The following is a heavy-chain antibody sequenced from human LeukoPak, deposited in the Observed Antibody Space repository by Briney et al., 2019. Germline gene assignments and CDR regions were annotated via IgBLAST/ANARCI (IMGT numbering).Heavy chain of an antibody. D-gene: IGHD2-15*01. CDR1: GFTFDDYG. J-gene: IGHJ6*03. CDR3: ARDYSNTYYYYMDV. Sequence: GGSLRLSCAASGFTFDDYGMSWVRQAPGKGLEWVSGINWNGGSTGYADSVKGRFTISRDNAKNSLYLQMNSLRAEDTALYYCARDYSNTYYYYMDVWGKGTTVTVSS. CDR2: INWNGGST. V-gene: IGHV3-20*04.